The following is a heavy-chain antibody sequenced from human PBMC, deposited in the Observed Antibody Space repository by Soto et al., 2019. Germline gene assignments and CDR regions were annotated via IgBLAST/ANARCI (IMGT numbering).Heavy chain of an antibody. J-gene: IGHJ6*02. CDR3: ARQGNYYDSSGPRNFPGWYPYYGMDV. CDR1: GGTFSSYA. D-gene: IGHD3-22*01. CDR2: IIPIFGTA. V-gene: IGHV1-69*13. Sequence: GASVKVSCKASGGTFSSYAISWVRQAPGQGLEWMGGIIPIFGTASYAQKFQGRVTITADESTSTAYMELSSLRSEDTAVYYCARQGNYYDSSGPRNFPGWYPYYGMDVWGQGTTVTVSS.